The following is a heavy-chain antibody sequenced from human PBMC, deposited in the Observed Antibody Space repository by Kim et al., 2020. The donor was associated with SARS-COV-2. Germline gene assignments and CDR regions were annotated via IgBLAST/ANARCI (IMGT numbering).Heavy chain of an antibody. Sequence: GESLKISCKGSGYSFTTYWIAWVRQMPGKGLEWMGIIYPGDSDITYSPSFQGQVTISADKSISTAYLQWRSLKASDTAMYYGARAPGRSGGYFDYWGRGILVTVSS. V-gene: IGHV5-51*01. J-gene: IGHJ4*02. CDR1: GYSFTTYW. CDR2: IYPGDSDI. CDR3: ARAPGRSGGYFDY. D-gene: IGHD3-10*01.